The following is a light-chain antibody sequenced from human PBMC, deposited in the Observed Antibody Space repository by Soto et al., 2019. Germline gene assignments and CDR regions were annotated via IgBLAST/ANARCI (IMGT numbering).Light chain of an antibody. Sequence: QSVLTQPASLFGSPGHSITISCTGTSSDIGGYNYVSWYQKHPGEAPKLVIYGVSNRPSGVSNRFSGSKFDNTASLTISGLQADDEADYYCSSYTITSAPVFGTGTKVTVL. J-gene: IGLJ1*01. CDR2: GVS. CDR1: SSDIGGYNY. V-gene: IGLV2-14*03. CDR3: SSYTITSAPV.